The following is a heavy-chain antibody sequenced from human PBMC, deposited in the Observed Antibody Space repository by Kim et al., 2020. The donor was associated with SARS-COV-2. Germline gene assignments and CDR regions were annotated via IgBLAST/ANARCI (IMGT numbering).Heavy chain of an antibody. Sequence: SETLSLTCTVSGGSIRISGYYWGWIRQTPGKGLEWIGSIYYSGNTYYNPSLESRVTISIDTSKNQFSLNLNSVTAADTAVYYCARAGGYSGYSNYYYGVDVWGQGTTVTVSS. V-gene: IGHV4-39*07. CDR2: IYYSGNT. J-gene: IGHJ6*02. CDR3: ARAGGYSGYSNYYYGVDV. CDR1: GGSIRISGYY. D-gene: IGHD5-12*01.